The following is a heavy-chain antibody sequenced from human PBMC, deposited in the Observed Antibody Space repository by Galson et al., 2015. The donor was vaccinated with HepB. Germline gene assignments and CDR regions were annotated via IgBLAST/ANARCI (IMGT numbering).Heavy chain of an antibody. CDR3: ARVHNPASTVDLIDY. CDR1: GDSISDYY. V-gene: IGHV4-59*01. D-gene: IGHD1-1*01. Sequence: QVHLQESGPGLVKPSETLSLTCTVSGDSISDYYWSWIRQPPGKGLEWVGYLYHRGGTNNNPSLKSRVTISVESSRKQFSLRLNSVTAADTAVYYCARVHNPASTVDLIDYWGQGTLVTVSS. CDR2: LYHRGGT. J-gene: IGHJ4*02.